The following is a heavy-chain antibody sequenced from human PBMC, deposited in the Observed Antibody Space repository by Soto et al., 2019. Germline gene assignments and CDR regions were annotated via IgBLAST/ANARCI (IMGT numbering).Heavy chain of an antibody. CDR1: GGTFSDHG. CDR2: IIPFYGTT. Sequence: QVQLVQSGAEAKKPGSAVRVSCKASGGTFSDHGISWVRQAPGQGLEWMGGIIPFYGTTEYAQKFAAIVSITADESTGTVYMELRNLRSEDTAVYFCAKIRSPPGRDCLRISCAHYYYFGMDVWGQGTTVTVSS. D-gene: IGHD2-2*01. CDR3: AKIRSPPGRDCLRISCAHYYYFGMDV. J-gene: IGHJ6*02. V-gene: IGHV1-69*12.